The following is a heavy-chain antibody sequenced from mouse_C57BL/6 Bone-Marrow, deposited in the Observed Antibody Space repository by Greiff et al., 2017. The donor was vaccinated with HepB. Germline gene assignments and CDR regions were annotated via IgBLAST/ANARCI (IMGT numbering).Heavy chain of an antibody. CDR3: TRSVHIYAMNY. V-gene: IGHV1-15*01. CDR2: IDPETGGT. CDR1: GYTFPDYE. J-gene: IGHJ4*01. Sequence: QVQLQQSGAELVRPGASVTLSCKASGYTFPDYEMHWVKQTPVHGLEWIGAIDPETGGTAYNQKFKGKAILTADKSSSTAYMALRSLTSEDSAVYYYTRSVHIYAMNYWGQGNSDTVST.